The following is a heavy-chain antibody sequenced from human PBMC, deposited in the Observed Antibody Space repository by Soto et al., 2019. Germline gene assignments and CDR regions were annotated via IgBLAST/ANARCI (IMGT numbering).Heavy chain of an antibody. CDR3: VRETSSVPAY. Sequence: ASVKVSCKTSGYTFTSYTMHWVRQAPGQRPEWMGWINAGNGQTTYSQRFQDRLTLTRDTSARTVYMELSSLTSDDAGIYYCVRETSSVPAYWGQGTPVTVSS. D-gene: IGHD3-22*01. CDR2: INAGNGQT. CDR1: GYTFTSYT. V-gene: IGHV1-3*01. J-gene: IGHJ4*02.